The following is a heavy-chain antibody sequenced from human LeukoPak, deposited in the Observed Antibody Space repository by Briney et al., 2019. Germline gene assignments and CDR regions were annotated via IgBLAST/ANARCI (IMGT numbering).Heavy chain of an antibody. CDR3: ARGTWDGDRTFDI. V-gene: IGHV3-48*02. J-gene: IGHJ3*02. D-gene: IGHD5-24*01. Sequence: GGSLRLSCAASGFTFSSYSMNWVRQGPGKRLEWMSYISGTSSIIYYTPSVKGRFTISRDNGKYSLYLQMNSLRDDDTAVYFCARGTWDGDRTFDIWGQGAMVTVSS. CDR2: ISGTSSII. CDR1: GFTFSSYS.